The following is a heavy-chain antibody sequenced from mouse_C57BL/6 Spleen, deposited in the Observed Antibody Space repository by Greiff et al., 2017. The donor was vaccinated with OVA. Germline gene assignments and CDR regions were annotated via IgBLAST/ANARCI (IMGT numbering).Heavy chain of an antibody. J-gene: IGHJ3*01. D-gene: IGHD4-1*01. Sequence: QVQLQQSGPELVKPGDSVKISCKASGYAFSSSWMNWVKQRPGKGLEWIGRIYPGDGDTNYNGKFKGKATLTADKSSSTAYMQLSSLTSEDSAVYFCARGWDETWFAYWGQGTLVTVSA. CDR3: ARGWDETWFAY. CDR2: IYPGDGDT. V-gene: IGHV1-82*01. CDR1: GYAFSSSW.